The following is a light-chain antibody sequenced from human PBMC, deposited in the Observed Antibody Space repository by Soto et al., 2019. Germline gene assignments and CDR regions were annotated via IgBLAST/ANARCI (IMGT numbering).Light chain of an antibody. Sequence: EIVLTQSPGTLSLSPGERATLSCRASQSISSSYLAWYQQKPGQAPRLLIYAASSRATGIPDRFSGSGSGTDFTLTISRLEPEDFAVYYCHQYGSSPRSITCGQGTRLESK. J-gene: IGKJ5*01. CDR1: QSISSSY. CDR2: AAS. V-gene: IGKV3-20*01. CDR3: HQYGSSPRSIT.